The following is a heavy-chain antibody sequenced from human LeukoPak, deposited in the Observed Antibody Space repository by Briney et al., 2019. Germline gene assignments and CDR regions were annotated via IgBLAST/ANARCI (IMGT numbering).Heavy chain of an antibody. CDR2: IYYSGST. Sequence: SETLSLTCTVSGGSISSYYWSWIRQPPGKGLEWIGYIYYSGSTNYNPSLKSRVTISVDTSKNQFSLKLSSVTAADTAVYYCARVGTYYGSGPNWFDPWGQGTLVTVSS. D-gene: IGHD3-10*01. J-gene: IGHJ5*02. V-gene: IGHV4-59*12. CDR1: GGSISSYY. CDR3: ARVGTYYGSGPNWFDP.